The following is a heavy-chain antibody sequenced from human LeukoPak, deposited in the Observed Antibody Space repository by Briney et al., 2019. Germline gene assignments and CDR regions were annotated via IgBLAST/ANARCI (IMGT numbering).Heavy chain of an antibody. Sequence: ASVKVSCKPSLYTLTGYYPRWVRQAPGRGLQWIGCIIPNSYGTKYTQKFQDTFTMTTDTSTQTAYMRLSGLTSDDTAIYYCVRDLREKDDFWGQGTLVTVSS. CDR3: VRDLREKDDF. CDR1: LYTLTGYY. CDR2: IIPNSYGT. V-gene: IGHV1-2*02. J-gene: IGHJ4*02.